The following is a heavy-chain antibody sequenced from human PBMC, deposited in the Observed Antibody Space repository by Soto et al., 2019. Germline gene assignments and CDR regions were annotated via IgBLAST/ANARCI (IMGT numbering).Heavy chain of an antibody. CDR1: GFTFSSYG. CDR3: ARNQWELLN. CDR2: MSGSDANT. J-gene: IGHJ4*02. V-gene: IGHV3-23*01. D-gene: IGHD1-26*01. Sequence: VGSLRLSCAASGFTFSSYGMSWVRQAPGKGLEWVSSMSGSDANTYYADPVKGRFTISRDNFKNTLYLQMNSLRAEDTAVYYCARNQWELLNWGQGTLVTVSS.